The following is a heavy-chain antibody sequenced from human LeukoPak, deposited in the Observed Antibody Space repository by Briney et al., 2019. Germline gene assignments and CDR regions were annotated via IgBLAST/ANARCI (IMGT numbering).Heavy chain of an antibody. CDR1: GGSISSGDYY. CDR2: IYYSGST. V-gene: IGHV4-30-4*01. D-gene: IGHD3-10*01. Sequence: SETLSPTCTVSGGSISSGDYYWSWIRQPPGKGLEWIGYIYYSGSTYYNPSLKSRVTISVDTSKNQFSLKLSSVTAADTAVYYCARDVVRGAHPFHYYYGMDVWGQGTTVTVSS. J-gene: IGHJ6*02. CDR3: ARDVVRGAHPFHYYYGMDV.